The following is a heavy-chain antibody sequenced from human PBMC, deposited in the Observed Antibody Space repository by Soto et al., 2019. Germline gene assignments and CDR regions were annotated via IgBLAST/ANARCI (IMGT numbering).Heavy chain of an antibody. D-gene: IGHD6-13*01. CDR3: ARSPRSSPYFDF. CDR1: EYTFSNFW. Sequence: GESLKISCQCSEYTFSNFWIGWVRQLPGQGLEWMGIIYPGDHETRYSPSFLGKVTISAETSINTAYLQWSSLEASDSAFYFCARSPRSSPYFDFWGQGALVTVSS. J-gene: IGHJ4*02. CDR2: IYPGDHET. V-gene: IGHV5-51*01.